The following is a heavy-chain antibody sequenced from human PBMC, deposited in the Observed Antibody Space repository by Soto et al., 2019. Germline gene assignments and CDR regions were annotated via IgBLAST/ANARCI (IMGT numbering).Heavy chain of an antibody. CDR1: GDSVTSGSYY. V-gene: IGHV4-61*03. CDR2: ISYTGRT. D-gene: IGHD7-27*01. CDR3: AREWGLLPYYVMNV. J-gene: IGHJ6*02. Sequence: SETLSLTCIVSGDSVTSGSYYWTWLRQPPGKGLEWIGYISYTGRTKYNPSLQSRVTISVDTSKNDFSLNLSSVTAADTAVYFCAREWGLLPYYVMNVWGHGAAVTVSS.